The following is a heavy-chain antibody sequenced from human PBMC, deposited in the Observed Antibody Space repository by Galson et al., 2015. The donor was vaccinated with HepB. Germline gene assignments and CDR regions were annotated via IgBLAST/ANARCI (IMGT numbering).Heavy chain of an antibody. V-gene: IGHV3-11*06. CDR1: GFTFSDYY. J-gene: IGHJ4*02. Sequence: LRLSCAASGFTFSDYYMSWIRQAPGKGLEWVSYISSSSSYTNYADSVKGRFTISRDNAKNSLYLQMNSLRAEDTAVYYCARVQSSYYDSSGYLLYWGQGTLVTVSS. CDR2: ISSSSSYT. CDR3: ARVQSSYYDSSGYLLY. D-gene: IGHD3-22*01.